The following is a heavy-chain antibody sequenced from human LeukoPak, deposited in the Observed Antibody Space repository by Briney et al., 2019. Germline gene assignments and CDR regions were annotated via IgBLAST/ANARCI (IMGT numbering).Heavy chain of an antibody. CDR3: ARDPTDSSGWRHFDY. CDR2: ISSSGSTI. V-gene: IGHV3-11*01. CDR1: GFTFSDYY. J-gene: IGHJ4*02. Sequence: KPGGSLRLSCAASGFTFSDYYMSWIRQAPGKGLEWVSYISSSGSTIYYADSVKGRFTISRDSAKNSLYLQMNSLRAEDTAVYYCARDPTDSSGWRHFDYWGQGTLVTVSS. D-gene: IGHD6-19*01.